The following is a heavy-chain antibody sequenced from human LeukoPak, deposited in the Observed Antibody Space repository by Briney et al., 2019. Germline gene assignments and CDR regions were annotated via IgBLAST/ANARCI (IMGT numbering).Heavy chain of an antibody. Sequence: SETLSLTCTVSGHSISSGYYWGWIRQPPGKGLEWIGTIYHSGSTYYNPSLKSRVTISVDTSKNQFSLKLSSVTAADTAVYYCARRTGSGGLFDYWGQGTLVTVSS. V-gene: IGHV4-38-2*02. J-gene: IGHJ4*02. CDR3: ARRTGSGGLFDY. CDR1: GHSISSGYY. CDR2: IYHSGST. D-gene: IGHD3-10*01.